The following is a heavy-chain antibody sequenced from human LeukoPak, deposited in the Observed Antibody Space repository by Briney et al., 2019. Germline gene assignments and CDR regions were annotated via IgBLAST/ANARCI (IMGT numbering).Heavy chain of an antibody. CDR3: ARMQMDTGYRPFDI. CDR2: IKEDGSEK. V-gene: IGHV3-7*01. Sequence: PGGSQRLSCAASGFTFPTFWMAWVRQAPGKGLEWVAKIKEDGSEKDYVDSVKGRFTIYRDNAKNSLHLQMNYLRAEDTAVYYCARMQMDTGYRPFDIWGQGTMVAVSS. D-gene: IGHD5-24*01. J-gene: IGHJ3*02. CDR1: GFTFPTFW.